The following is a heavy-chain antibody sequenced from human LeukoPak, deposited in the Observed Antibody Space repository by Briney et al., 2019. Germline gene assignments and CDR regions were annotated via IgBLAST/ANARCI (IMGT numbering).Heavy chain of an antibody. CDR3: ATAVGATSTPFDY. Sequence: GASVNVSCKVSGYTLTELSMYWVRQAPGKGLEWMGGFDPEDDETIYARKFQGRVTMTEDTSTDTAYMELSSLRSEDTAVYYCATAVGATSTPFDYWGQGTLVTVSS. J-gene: IGHJ4*02. CDR1: GYTLTELS. V-gene: IGHV1-24*01. CDR2: FDPEDDET. D-gene: IGHD1-26*01.